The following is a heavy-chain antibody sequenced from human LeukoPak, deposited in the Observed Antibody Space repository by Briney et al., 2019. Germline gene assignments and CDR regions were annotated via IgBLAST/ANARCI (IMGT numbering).Heavy chain of an antibody. J-gene: IGHJ4*02. CDR1: GFTFSSYW. CDR3: ARDGVLLWFGEPLDY. D-gene: IGHD3-10*01. V-gene: IGHV3-7*01. CDR2: IKQDGSEK. Sequence: GGSLRLSCAASGFTFSSYWMSWVRQAPGKGLEWVANIKQDGSEKYYVDSVKGRFTISRDNAKNSLYLQMNSLRAEDTAVYYCARDGVLLWFGEPLDYWGQGTLVTVSS.